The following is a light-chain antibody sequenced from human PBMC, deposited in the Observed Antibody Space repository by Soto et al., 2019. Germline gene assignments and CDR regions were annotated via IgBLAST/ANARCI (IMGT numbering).Light chain of an antibody. CDR3: SSFAGSYSPYV. Sequence: QSVLTQPPSASGSPGQSVTISCTGTSSDVGAYDYVSWYQQHPGKAPKVIIYQVNKRPSGVPDRFSGSKSGNTASLTVSGLRPEDEADYFCSSFAGSYSPYVFGTGTKLTVL. CDR1: SSDVGAYDY. CDR2: QVN. J-gene: IGLJ1*01. V-gene: IGLV2-8*01.